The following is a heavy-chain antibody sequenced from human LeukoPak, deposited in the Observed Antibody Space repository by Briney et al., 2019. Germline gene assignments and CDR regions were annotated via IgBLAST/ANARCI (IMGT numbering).Heavy chain of an antibody. V-gene: IGHV4-59*01. J-gene: IGHJ4*02. CDR3: AREYCGGDCSFDY. Sequence: SETLSLTCTVSGGSISSYYWSWIRQPPGKGLEWIGYIYYSGSTNYNPSLKSRVTISVDTSKNQFSLKLSSVTAADTAVYYFAREYCGGDCSFDYWGQGTLVTVSS. CDR2: IYYSGST. D-gene: IGHD2-21*02. CDR1: GGSISSYY.